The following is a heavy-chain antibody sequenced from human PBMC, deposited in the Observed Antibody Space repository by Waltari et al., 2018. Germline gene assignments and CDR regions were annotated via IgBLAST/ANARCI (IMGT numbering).Heavy chain of an antibody. CDR2: IYHSGST. CDR1: GYSISSGYY. CDR3: ATVGDERRGYSYNNV. V-gene: IGHV4-38-2*01. J-gene: IGHJ6*04. D-gene: IGHD5-18*01. Sequence: QVQLQESGPGLVKPSETLSLTCAVSGYSISSGYYWGWIRQPPGKGLEWIGSIYHSGSTYYNPSLKSRVTITADTSTDTAYMELSSLRSEDTAVYYCATVGDERRGYSYNNVWGKGTTVTVSS.